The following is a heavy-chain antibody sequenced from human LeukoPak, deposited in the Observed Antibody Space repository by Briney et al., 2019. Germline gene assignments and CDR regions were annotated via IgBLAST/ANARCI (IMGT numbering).Heavy chain of an antibody. CDR1: GGSISSGDYS. CDR3: ARLPYYGSGSYYRPYNWFDP. J-gene: IGHJ5*02. V-gene: IGHV4-30-2*01. CDR2: INHSGST. Sequence: SETLSLTCAVSGGSISSGDYSWSWIRQPPGKGLEWIGEINHSGSTNYNPSLKSRVTISVDTSKNQFSLKLSSVTAADTAVYYCARLPYYGSGSYYRPYNWFDPWGQGTLVTVSS. D-gene: IGHD3-10*01.